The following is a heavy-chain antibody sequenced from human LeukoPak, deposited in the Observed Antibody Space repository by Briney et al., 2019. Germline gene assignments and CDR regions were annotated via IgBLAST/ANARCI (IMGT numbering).Heavy chain of an antibody. CDR3: ARDQTYYDILTGFDYYGMDV. D-gene: IGHD3-9*01. J-gene: IGHJ6*02. Sequence: MSSETLSLTCTVSGGSISSYYWSWIRRPPGKGLEWIGYIYYSGSTNYNPSLKSRVTISVDTSKNQFSLKLSSVTAADTAVYYCARDQTYYDILTGFDYYGMDVWGQGTTVTVSS. CDR2: IYYSGST. V-gene: IGHV4-59*01. CDR1: GGSISSYY.